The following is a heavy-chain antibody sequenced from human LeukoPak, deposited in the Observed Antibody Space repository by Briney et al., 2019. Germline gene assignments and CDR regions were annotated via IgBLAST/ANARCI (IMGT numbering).Heavy chain of an antibody. J-gene: IGHJ6*03. CDR2: IKQDGSEK. CDR3: ARDSLINWGPGYYYYMDV. Sequence: PGGSLRLSCAASGFTFSSYGMSWVRQAPGKGLEWVANIKQDGSEKYYVDSVKGRFTISRDNAKNSLYLQMNSLRAEDTAVYYCARDSLINWGPGYYYYMDVWGKGTTVTVSS. V-gene: IGHV3-7*01. D-gene: IGHD7-27*01. CDR1: GFTFSSYG.